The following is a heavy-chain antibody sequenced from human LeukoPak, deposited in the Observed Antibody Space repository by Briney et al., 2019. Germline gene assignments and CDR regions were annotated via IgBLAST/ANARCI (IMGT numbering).Heavy chain of an antibody. D-gene: IGHD3-22*01. CDR2: IYYSGST. V-gene: IGHV4-59*01. CDR1: GGSISSYY. CDR3: ARHNNYDSSAYYYELDY. Sequence: SETLSLTCTVSGGSISSYYWSWIRQPPGKGLEWIGYIYYSGSTKYNPSLKSRVTISVDTSKNQFSLKLSSVTAADTAVYYCARHNNYDSSAYYYELDYWGQGTLVTVSS. J-gene: IGHJ4*02.